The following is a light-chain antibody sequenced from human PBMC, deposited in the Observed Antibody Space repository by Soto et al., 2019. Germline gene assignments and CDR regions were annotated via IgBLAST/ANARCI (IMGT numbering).Light chain of an antibody. CDR2: LGS. J-gene: IGKJ2*01. V-gene: IGKV2-28*01. CDR3: MQALVSPLT. CDR1: QSLLHSNGYNY. Sequence: DIVMTQSPLSLPVTPGAPASISCRSSQSLLHSNGYNYLDWYLQKPGQSPQLLIYLGSNRDSGVPDRFSGGGSGTSFNLQISRVEAEDVGVYCCMQALVSPLTFGQGTKLE.